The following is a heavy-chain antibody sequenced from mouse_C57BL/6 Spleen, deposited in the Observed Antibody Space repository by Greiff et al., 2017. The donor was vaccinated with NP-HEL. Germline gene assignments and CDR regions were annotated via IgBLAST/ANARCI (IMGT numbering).Heavy chain of an antibody. CDR2: IYPSDSET. V-gene: IGHV1-61*01. CDR3: ERGSWDFDY. Sequence: QVQLQQPGAELVRPGSSVKLSCKASGYTFTSYWMDWVKQRPGQGLEWIGNIYPSDSETHYNQKFKDKATLTVDKSSSTAYMQLSSLTSEDSAVYNGERGSWDFDYWGQGTTLTVSS. J-gene: IGHJ2*01. CDR1: GYTFTSYW. D-gene: IGHD4-1*01.